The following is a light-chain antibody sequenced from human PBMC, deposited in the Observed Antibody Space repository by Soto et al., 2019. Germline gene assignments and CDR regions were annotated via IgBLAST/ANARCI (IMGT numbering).Light chain of an antibody. J-gene: IGLJ2*01. Sequence: QSVLPQSPSASASLGASVKLTCTLSSGHSSYAIAWHQQQPEKGPRYLMKLNSDGSHSKGDGIPDRFSGSSSGAERYLTISSLQSEDEADYYGQTWGTGLVVFGGGTKLTVL. CDR2: LNSDGSH. V-gene: IGLV4-69*01. CDR3: QTWGTGLVV. CDR1: SGHSSYA.